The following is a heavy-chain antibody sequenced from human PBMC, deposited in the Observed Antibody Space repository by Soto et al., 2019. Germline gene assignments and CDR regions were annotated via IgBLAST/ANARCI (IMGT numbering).Heavy chain of an antibody. V-gene: IGHV4-59*01. D-gene: IGHD5-18*01. CDR3: VGSLMSRAMESFDY. J-gene: IGHJ4*02. CDR1: AGSISRYY. CDR2: ISYTVDA. Sequence: SETLSLTCSVSAGSISRYYWGWVRQSPGEGLEWIAHISYTVDASYNPSLKSRVTISLHTSKNQIALRLMSVTAADTAVYYCVGSLMSRAMESFDYWGQGTLVTVSS.